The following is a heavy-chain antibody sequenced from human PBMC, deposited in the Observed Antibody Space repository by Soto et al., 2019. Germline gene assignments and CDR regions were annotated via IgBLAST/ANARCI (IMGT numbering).Heavy chain of an antibody. CDR2: INHSGST. CDR3: ARLRGYSYGYWFDP. Sequence: SETLSLTCAVYGGSFSGYYWSWIRQPPGKGLEWIGEINHSGSTNYNPSLKSRVTISVDTSKNQFSLKLSSVTAADTAVYYCARLRGYSYGYWFDPWGQGTLVTVS. J-gene: IGHJ5*02. CDR1: GGSFSGYY. V-gene: IGHV4-34*01. D-gene: IGHD5-18*01.